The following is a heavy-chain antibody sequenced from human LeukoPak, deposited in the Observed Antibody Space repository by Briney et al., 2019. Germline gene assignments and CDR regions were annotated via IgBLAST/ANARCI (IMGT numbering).Heavy chain of an antibody. CDR3: ARPPAASLESQWYFDL. D-gene: IGHD2-2*01. Sequence: TGGSLRLSCTASGFTFGDYAMHWVRQAPGKGLEWVAVISYDGSNKYYADSVKGRFTISRDNSKNTLYLQMNSLRAEDTAVYYCARPPAASLESQWYFDLWGRGTLVTVSS. V-gene: IGHV3-30-3*01. CDR1: GFTFGDYA. J-gene: IGHJ2*01. CDR2: ISYDGSNK.